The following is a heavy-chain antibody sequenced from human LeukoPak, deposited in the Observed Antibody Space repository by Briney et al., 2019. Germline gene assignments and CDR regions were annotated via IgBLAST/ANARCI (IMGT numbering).Heavy chain of an antibody. CDR3: ARPYYYSSGSLPY. CDR1: GFTFSSFW. V-gene: IGHV3-7*01. Sequence: GGSLRLSCAASGFTFSSFWMSWVRQAPGKGLEWVARIKKDGSEKEYVDSVKGRFTISRDNAKNSLYLQMNSLRAEDTAVYYCARPYYYSSGSLPYWGQGTLVTVSS. CDR2: IKKDGSEK. D-gene: IGHD3-10*01. J-gene: IGHJ4*02.